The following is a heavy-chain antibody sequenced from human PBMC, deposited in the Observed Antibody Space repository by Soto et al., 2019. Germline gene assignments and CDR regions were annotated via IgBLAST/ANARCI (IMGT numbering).Heavy chain of an antibody. V-gene: IGHV3-74*01. Sequence: EVQLVESGGDLVQPGGSLRLSCAVSGFTFTNNWIHWVRQAPGKGLLWVSRLTGGTATGYADSVRGRFTISGDAAKNPLSLQMNDLRAEDTAVYYCTTVVDYWGRGTLVNVSS. D-gene: IGHD1-1*01. CDR1: GFTFTNNW. J-gene: IGHJ4*02. CDR3: TTVVDY. CDR2: LTGGTAT.